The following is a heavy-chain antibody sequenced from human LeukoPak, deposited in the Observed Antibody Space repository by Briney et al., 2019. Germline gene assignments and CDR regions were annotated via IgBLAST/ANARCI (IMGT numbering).Heavy chain of an antibody. D-gene: IGHD3-9*01. J-gene: IGHJ4*02. V-gene: IGHV4-59*12. CDR1: GGSISTYY. CDR3: AREVVGYDILTGYPDC. Sequence: SETLSLTCTVSGGSISTYYWSWIRQPPGKGLEWIGYIYYSGRTNYSSSLKSRVTMSIDTSKNQFSLKLTSVTAADTAVYYCAREVVGYDILTGYPDCWGQGTLVTVST. CDR2: IYYSGRT.